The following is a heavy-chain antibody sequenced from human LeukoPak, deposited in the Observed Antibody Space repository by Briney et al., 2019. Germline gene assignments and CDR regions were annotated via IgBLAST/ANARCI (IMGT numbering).Heavy chain of an antibody. CDR1: GFTFSSNW. J-gene: IGHJ4*02. V-gene: IGHV3-74*01. Sequence: GGSLRLSCAASGFTFSSNWMHWVHQAPGKGLVWVSRSNEDGSTTNYADSVKGRFTISRDNAKNTLYLQMNSLTAEDTAVYYCVRDLGGRSGHWGQGTLVTVSS. CDR2: SNEDGSTT. CDR3: VRDLGGRSGH. D-gene: IGHD1-26*01.